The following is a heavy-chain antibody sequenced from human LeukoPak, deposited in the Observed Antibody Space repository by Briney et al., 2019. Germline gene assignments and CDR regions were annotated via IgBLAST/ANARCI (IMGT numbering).Heavy chain of an antibody. J-gene: IGHJ4*02. CDR1: GGSISSYY. CDR2: IYYSGST. Sequence: PSETLSLTSTVSGGSISSYYWSWIRQPPGKGLEWIGYIYYSGSTNYNPSLKSRVTISVDTSKNQFSLKLISVTAADTAMYYCARHHQTNGYYFDYWGQGALVAVSS. CDR3: ARHHQTNGYYFDY. V-gene: IGHV4-59*08. D-gene: IGHD3-16*01.